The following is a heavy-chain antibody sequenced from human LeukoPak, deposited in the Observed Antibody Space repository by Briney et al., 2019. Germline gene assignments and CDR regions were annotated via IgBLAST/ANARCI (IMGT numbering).Heavy chain of an antibody. CDR1: GFSVSSNY. CDR3: ARSALAAADY. CDR2: IFNGGST. D-gene: IGHD6-13*01. V-gene: IGHV3-66*01. Sequence: GGSLRLSCAASGFSVSSNYMSWVRQAPGKGLEWVSVIFNGGSTYYAESVKGRFTISRDNSKNTLYLQMNSLRAEDTAVYYCARSALAAADYWGQGTLVTVSS. J-gene: IGHJ4*02.